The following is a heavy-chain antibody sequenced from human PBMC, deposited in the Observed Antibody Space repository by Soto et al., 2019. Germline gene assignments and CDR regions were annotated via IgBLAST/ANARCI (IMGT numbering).Heavy chain of an antibody. CDR1: GLSFSSHA. CDR3: AKLIPH. J-gene: IGHJ4*02. CDR2: ISDSGDSA. Sequence: EVQLLESGGGLVQPGGSLRLSCAASGLSFSSHAMSWVRQAPGKGLEWVSSISDSGDSAYYADSVKGRFTISRDNSKDTRYLQMNSLTAEDTAVYYCAKLIPHWGQGTLVTVSS. D-gene: IGHD2-21*01. V-gene: IGHV3-23*01.